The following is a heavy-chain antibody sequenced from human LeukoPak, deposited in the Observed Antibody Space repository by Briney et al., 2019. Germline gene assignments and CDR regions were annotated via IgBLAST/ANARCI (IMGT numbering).Heavy chain of an antibody. V-gene: IGHV4-34*01. CDR2: INRSGST. J-gene: IGHJ4*02. Sequence: SETLSLTCAVYGGSFSGYYWSWIRQPPGKGLEWIGEINRSGSTNYNPSLKSRVTISVDTSKNQFSLKLSSVTAADTAVYYCASEGVGTNRNKPRNYSSAYWGEG. CDR1: GGSFSGYY. D-gene: IGHD2-8*01. CDR3: ASEGVGTNRNKPRNYSSAY.